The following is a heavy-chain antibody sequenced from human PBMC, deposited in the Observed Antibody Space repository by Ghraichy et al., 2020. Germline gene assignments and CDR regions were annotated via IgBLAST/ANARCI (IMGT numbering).Heavy chain of an antibody. Sequence: SETLSLTCTVSGGSVSSSSYHWAWIRQPPGKGLEWIGSIYYTGTTYYKPSLRSRVTISVDTSKNQFSLRLSSVNAADTAVYYCAIEYYSSPGIWGQGTLVTVSS. CDR2: IYYTGTT. CDR1: GGSVSSSSYH. CDR3: AIEYYSSPGI. V-gene: IGHV4-39*02. J-gene: IGHJ4*02. D-gene: IGHD3-10*01.